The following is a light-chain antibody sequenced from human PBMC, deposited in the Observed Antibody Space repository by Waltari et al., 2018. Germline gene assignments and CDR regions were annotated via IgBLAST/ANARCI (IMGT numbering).Light chain of an antibody. J-gene: IGKJ1*01. Sequence: VVLTQSPATLSLSPGERATLSCRASQSVVNQLRWYQQKPGQAPRLLIFDASNRATGVPARFSGSGSGTDFTLTINSLEPEDFALYFCQQRSNWPVTFGQGTRVETK. CDR3: QQRSNWPVT. CDR1: QSVVNQ. V-gene: IGKV3-11*01. CDR2: DAS.